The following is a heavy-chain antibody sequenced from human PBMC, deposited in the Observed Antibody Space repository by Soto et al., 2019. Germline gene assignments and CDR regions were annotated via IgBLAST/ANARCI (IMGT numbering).Heavy chain of an antibody. CDR1: GFTFSSYS. J-gene: IGHJ3*02. V-gene: IGHV3-23*01. CDR2: ITASGGTT. D-gene: IGHD1-7*01. Sequence: GGSLRLSCAAYGFTFSSYSMSWVRQATGKGLEYVSHITASGGTTYSADSVKGRFTISRDSSRNTLYLQMNSLRAEDTALYYCAKCIQINWKYDAFHIWGQGTMVTVSS. CDR3: AKCIQINWKYDAFHI.